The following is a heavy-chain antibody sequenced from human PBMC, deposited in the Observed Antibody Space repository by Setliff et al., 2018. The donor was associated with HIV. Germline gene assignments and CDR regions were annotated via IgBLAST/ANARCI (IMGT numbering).Heavy chain of an antibody. D-gene: IGHD3-3*01. V-gene: IGHV4-34*01. CDR3: ARDRRSIFGVDTKNWFDP. Sequence: SETLSLTCAVYGTSFSDYYWTWIRQPPGKGLEWIGEVNHSGTTNYNTPLKSRVTISGDTSKKQFSLKLSSVTAADTAVYYCARDRRSIFGVDTKNWFDPWGQGTLVTVSS. CDR1: GTSFSDYY. CDR2: VNHSGTT. J-gene: IGHJ5*02.